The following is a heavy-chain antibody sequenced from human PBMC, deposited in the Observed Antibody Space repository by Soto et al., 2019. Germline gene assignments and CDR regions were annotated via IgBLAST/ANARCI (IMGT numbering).Heavy chain of an antibody. CDR1: GYAFTSYD. CDR3: ARVAGYSGYDYPNRFDP. D-gene: IGHD5-12*01. CDR2: MNPNSGNT. J-gene: IGHJ5*01. Sequence: ASVKGSFKASGYAFTSYDINWVRQATGQGLEWMGWMNPNSGNTGYAQKFQGRVTMTRNTSISTAYMELSSLRSEDTAVYYCARVAGYSGYDYPNRFDPWGQGTLVTVSS. V-gene: IGHV1-8*01.